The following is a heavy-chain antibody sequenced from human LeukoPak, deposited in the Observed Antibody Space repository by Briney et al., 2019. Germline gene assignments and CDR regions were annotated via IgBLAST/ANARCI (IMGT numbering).Heavy chain of an antibody. Sequence: GGSLRLSCAASGFTFSSYAMSWVRQAPGKGLEWVASMCGTAGCTFYPDSVKGRFTTSRDNSKNVLYLRMNSLTAEDTAIYYCAKDRPNFHENSGHYYRRDGDSWGQGTLVTVSS. V-gene: IGHV3-23*01. D-gene: IGHD3-22*01. J-gene: IGHJ5*01. CDR1: GFTFSSYA. CDR3: AKDRPNFHENSGHYYRRDGDS. CDR2: MCGTAGCT.